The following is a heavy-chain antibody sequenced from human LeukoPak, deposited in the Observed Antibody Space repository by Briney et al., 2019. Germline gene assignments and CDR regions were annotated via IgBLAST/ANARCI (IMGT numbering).Heavy chain of an antibody. Sequence: GGSLRLSCVASGFTFSKYEMNWVSQAPGKRLEWVSYISSSGSSIFYADSVKGRFTIARDNAKNSLYLQMNSLRTEDTAVYYCARTVSGSYAAYYFDYWGQGTLVTVSS. J-gene: IGHJ4*02. V-gene: IGHV3-48*03. CDR3: ARTVSGSYAAYYFDY. CDR2: ISSSGSSI. D-gene: IGHD1-26*01. CDR1: GFTFSKYE.